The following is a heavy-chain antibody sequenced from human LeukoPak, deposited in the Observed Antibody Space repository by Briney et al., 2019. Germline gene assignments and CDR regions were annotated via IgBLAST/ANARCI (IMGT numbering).Heavy chain of an antibody. CDR3: ARDPNGDYIGTFDM. D-gene: IGHD4-17*01. CDR2: ISGSGGST. Sequence: GGSLRLSCAASGFTFSSYGMHWVRQAPGKGLEWVSSISGSGGSTQYADSVQGRFAISRDNSKNVLYLQLNSLRAEDTAVYFCARDPNGDYIGTFDMWGRGTMVSVSS. CDR1: GFTFSSYG. J-gene: IGHJ3*02. V-gene: IGHV3-23*01.